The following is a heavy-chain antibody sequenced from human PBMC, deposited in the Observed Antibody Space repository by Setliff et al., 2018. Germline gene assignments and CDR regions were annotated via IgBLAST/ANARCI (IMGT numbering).Heavy chain of an antibody. CDR2: IGHTGSI. Sequence: SETLSLTCTVSGYSISSGYIWGWIRQPPGKGLEWVGNIGHTGSINYNPSLKSRLTISMDTSKNQFSLKVSSVTAADTAVYYCARSFSRREKFLLDYWGQGALVTAPQ. J-gene: IGHJ4*02. CDR3: ARSFSRREKFLLDY. CDR1: GYSISSGYI. V-gene: IGHV4-38-2*02.